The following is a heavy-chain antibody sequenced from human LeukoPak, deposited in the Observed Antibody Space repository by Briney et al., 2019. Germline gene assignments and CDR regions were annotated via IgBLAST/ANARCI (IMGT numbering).Heavy chain of an antibody. CDR2: IYPGDSDT. J-gene: IGHJ4*02. CDR1: GYSFTSYW. D-gene: IGHD2-15*01. Sequence: GESLKISCKGSGYSFTSYWIGWVRQMPGKGLEWMGIIYPGDSDTRYSPSFQGQVTISADKSISTAYLQWSSLKASDTAMYYCARAPVGCSGGSCYSAYLDYWGQGTLVTVSS. CDR3: ARAPVGCSGGSCYSAYLDY. V-gene: IGHV5-51*01.